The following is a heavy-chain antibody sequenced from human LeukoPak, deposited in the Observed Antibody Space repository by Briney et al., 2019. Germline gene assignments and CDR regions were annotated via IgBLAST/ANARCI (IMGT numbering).Heavy chain of an antibody. CDR2: IYYSGST. Sequence: SETLSLTCTVSGGSISSSSYYWGWIRQPPGQGLEWFGSIYYSGSTYYNPSLKSRVTISVDTSKNQFSLKLSSVTAADTAVYYCARQLGYCSSTSCYADKVDYWGQGTLVTVSS. V-gene: IGHV4-39*01. CDR1: GGSISSSSYY. D-gene: IGHD2-2*01. CDR3: ARQLGYCSSTSCYADKVDY. J-gene: IGHJ4*02.